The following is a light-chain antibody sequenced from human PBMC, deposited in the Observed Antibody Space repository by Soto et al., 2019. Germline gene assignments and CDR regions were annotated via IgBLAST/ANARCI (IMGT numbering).Light chain of an antibody. V-gene: IGKV3-20*01. Sequence: ENVLTQYPVTLSLSPGERAPLSCRASQSVTSNKVAWFQQKPGQAPRLLIRAASSRATGIPDRFSGSGSATDFTLTISRLEPEDFAVYYCQQYGSPPPYTFGQGTKLEIK. CDR3: QQYGSPPPYT. CDR2: AAS. CDR1: QSVTSNK. J-gene: IGKJ2*01.